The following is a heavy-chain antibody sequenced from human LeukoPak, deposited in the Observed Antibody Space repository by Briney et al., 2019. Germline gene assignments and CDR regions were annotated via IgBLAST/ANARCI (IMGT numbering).Heavy chain of an antibody. CDR1: GGSFSGYY. D-gene: IGHD3-10*01. V-gene: IGHV4-34*01. Sequence: SETLSLTCTVYGGSFSGYYWSWIRQPPGKGLEWIGEINHSGSTNYNPSLKSRVTISVDTSKNQFSLKLSSVTAADTAVYYCARGRPTMVRGVILRFDPWGQGTLVTVSS. CDR3: ARGRPTMVRGVILRFDP. CDR2: INHSGST. J-gene: IGHJ5*02.